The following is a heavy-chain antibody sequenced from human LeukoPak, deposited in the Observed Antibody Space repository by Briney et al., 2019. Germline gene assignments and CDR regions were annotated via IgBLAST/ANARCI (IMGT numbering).Heavy chain of an antibody. CDR1: GGSFSGYS. CDR2: IYYSGST. Sequence: SETLSLTCAVYGGSFSGYSWSWIRQPPGKGLEWIGYIYYSGSTYYNPSLKSRVTISVDTSKNQFSLKLSSVTAADTAVYYCARGSNPIKNWGQGTLVTVSS. V-gene: IGHV4-30-4*07. J-gene: IGHJ4*02. D-gene: IGHD1-14*01. CDR3: ARGSNPIKN.